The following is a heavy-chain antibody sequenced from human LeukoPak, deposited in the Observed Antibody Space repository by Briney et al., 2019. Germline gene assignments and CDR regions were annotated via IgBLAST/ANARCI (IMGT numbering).Heavy chain of an antibody. CDR3: AKVPGYSSIFDY. V-gene: IGHV3-23*01. D-gene: IGHD6-13*01. CDR1: GFTFSSYA. J-gene: IGHJ4*02. CDR2: ISSGGDGT. Sequence: GGSLRLSCAASGFTFSSYAMSWVRQAPGKGLEWVPAISSGGDGTYYADSVKGRFTISRDNSKNTLYLQMNSLRAEDTAVYYCAKVPGYSSIFDYWGQGTLVTVSS.